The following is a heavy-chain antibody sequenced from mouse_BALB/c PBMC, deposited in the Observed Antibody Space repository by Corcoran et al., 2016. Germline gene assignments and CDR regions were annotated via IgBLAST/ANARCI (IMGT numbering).Heavy chain of an antibody. CDR2: INPGSSTI. CDR1: GFDFSRYW. Sequence: EVKLLKSVGGLVQPGGSLKLSCAASGFDFSRYWMSWVRQAPGKGLEWIGEINPGSSTINYTPSLKDKFIISRDNAKNTLYLQVSKVRSEDTALYYCARNHYYGLFAYWGQGTLVTVSA. D-gene: IGHD1-2*01. V-gene: IGHV4-1*02. CDR3: ARNHYYGLFAY. J-gene: IGHJ3*01.